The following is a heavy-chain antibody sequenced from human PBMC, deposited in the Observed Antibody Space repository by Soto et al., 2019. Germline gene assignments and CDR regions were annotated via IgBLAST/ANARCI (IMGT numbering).Heavy chain of an antibody. D-gene: IGHD6-13*01. CDR1: GGSITTGGYY. J-gene: IGHJ4*02. CDR2: IYYSGST. Sequence: ASETLSLTCTVSGGSITTGGYYWSWIRQHPGKGLEWIGYIYYSGSTSYNPSLKSRITMSVDTSKNQFSLKLSSVTAADTAVYYCASHSSHWPFFDFWGQGTLVTVSS. CDR3: ASHSSHWPFFDF. V-gene: IGHV4-31*03.